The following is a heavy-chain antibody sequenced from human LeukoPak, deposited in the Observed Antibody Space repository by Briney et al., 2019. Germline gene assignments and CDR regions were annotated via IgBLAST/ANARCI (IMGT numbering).Heavy chain of an antibody. Sequence: SPTHSLIHTVSGGSISSSSYCWGWIRQPPGKGLEWIGSIYYSGSTYYNPSLKSRVTISVDTNKNQFSLKLSSVAAADTAVYYCARIAAAGPYYFDYWGQGTLVTVSS. CDR1: GGSISSSSYC. CDR2: IYYSGST. D-gene: IGHD6-13*01. J-gene: IGHJ4*02. CDR3: ARIAAAGPYYFDY. V-gene: IGHV4-39*01.